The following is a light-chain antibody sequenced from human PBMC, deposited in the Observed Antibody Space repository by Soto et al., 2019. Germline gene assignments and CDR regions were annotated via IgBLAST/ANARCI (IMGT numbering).Light chain of an antibody. CDR3: QQTYGTPIT. J-gene: IGKJ5*01. Sequence: DIQMTQSPSTLSASVGDRVASTCRTSQAINRYLNWYQQTPGRAPKLLIYAASILHSGVPPRFSGSGVGTYFALTINGLQPEDFTAYYCQQTYGTPITFGQGTRLEIK. V-gene: IGKV1-39*01. CDR1: QAINRY. CDR2: AAS.